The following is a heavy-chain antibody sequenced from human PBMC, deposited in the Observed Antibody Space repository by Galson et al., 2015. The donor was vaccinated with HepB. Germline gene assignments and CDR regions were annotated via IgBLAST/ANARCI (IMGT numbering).Heavy chain of an antibody. Sequence: SLRLSGAASGFSFDDYARHWGRQAPGKGLEWVSGISWNSGDIDYADSVKDRCTISRDNAKNSLYLQMNSLRTEDTALYYCAKDYFVGHVSQLFDSWGHGTLVTVSS. J-gene: IGHJ4*01. CDR1: GFSFDDYA. D-gene: IGHD3-9*01. CDR2: ISWNSGDI. CDR3: AKDYFVGHVSQLFDS. V-gene: IGHV3-9*01.